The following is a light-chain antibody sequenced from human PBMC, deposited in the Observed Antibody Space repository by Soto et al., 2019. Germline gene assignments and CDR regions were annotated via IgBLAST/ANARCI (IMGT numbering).Light chain of an antibody. CDR2: KAS. J-gene: IGKJ1*01. Sequence: DIQMTQSPSSLSASVGDRVTITCRASQRISSWLAWYQQKPGKAPKLLIYKASTLKSGVPSRFSCSGSGTEFTLTISSLQPDDVETYYCQHYNSYSEAFGQGSKVDIX. CDR1: QRISSW. CDR3: QHYNSYSEA. V-gene: IGKV1-5*03.